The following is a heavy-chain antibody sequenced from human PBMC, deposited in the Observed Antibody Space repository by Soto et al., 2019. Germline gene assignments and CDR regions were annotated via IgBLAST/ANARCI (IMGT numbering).Heavy chain of an antibody. J-gene: IGHJ6*03. CDR2: ISGSGSTT. D-gene: IGHD3-3*01. Sequence: PGGSLRLSCAASGFTFSSYAMSWVRQAPGKGLEWVSDISGSGSTTYYADSVKGRFTISRDNAKNSLYLQMNSLRAEDTAVYYCARDKTLKDFWSGSYMDVWGKGTTVTVSS. V-gene: IGHV3-11*01. CDR3: ARDKTLKDFWSGSYMDV. CDR1: GFTFSSYA.